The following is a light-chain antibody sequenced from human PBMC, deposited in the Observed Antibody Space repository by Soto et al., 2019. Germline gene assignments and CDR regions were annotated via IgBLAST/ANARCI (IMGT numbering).Light chain of an antibody. J-gene: IGLJ1*01. CDR3: SSYTSSGTLYV. CDR2: EVT. CDR1: SSDIGGSKY. V-gene: IGLV2-14*01. Sequence: QSVLTQPASLSGSPGQSITMSCAGTSSDIGGSKYVSWYQQHPGKAPKLIIYEVTYRPSGVSARFSGSKSGNTASLTVSGLQAEDEADYYCSSYTSSGTLYVFGTGTKVTVL.